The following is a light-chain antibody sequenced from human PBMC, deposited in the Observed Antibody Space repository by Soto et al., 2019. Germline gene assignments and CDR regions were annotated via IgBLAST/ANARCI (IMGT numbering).Light chain of an antibody. V-gene: IGLV2-14*03. Sequence: QSALTQPASVSGSPGQSITISCTGTSSDVGAYSYVSWYQQHPGKAPKLVIHNVNKRPSGVSNRFSGSKSGNTASLTISGLQAEDEADYYCSSYTSSGTLVFGGGTKLTVL. CDR3: SSYTSSGTLV. CDR1: SSDVGAYSY. CDR2: NVN. J-gene: IGLJ2*01.